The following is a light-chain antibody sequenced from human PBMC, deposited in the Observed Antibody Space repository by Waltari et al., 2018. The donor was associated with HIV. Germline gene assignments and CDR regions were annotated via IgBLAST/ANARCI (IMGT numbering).Light chain of an antibody. Sequence: EIVMTQSPATLSVSPGERVTLSCRASQNVNTNLAWYQQKPGQAPSLLIYGASTRASGIPARFTGGGSGSDFTLTINSLQSEDCGLYYCQQYNGWPRTFGQGTKV. V-gene: IGKV3-15*01. CDR1: QNVNTN. CDR2: GAS. CDR3: QQYNGWPRT. J-gene: IGKJ1*01.